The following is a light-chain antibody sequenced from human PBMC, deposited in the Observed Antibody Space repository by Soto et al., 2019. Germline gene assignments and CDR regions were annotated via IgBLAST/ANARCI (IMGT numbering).Light chain of an antibody. CDR2: EGS. CDR3: CSYAGSSTFDVV. Sequence: LTQPASVSGSPGQSITISCTGTSSDVGSYNLVSWYQQHPGKAPKLMIYEGSKRPSGVSNRFSGSKSGNTASLTISGLQAEDEADYYCCSYAGSSTFDVVFGGGTKVTVL. V-gene: IGLV2-23*03. J-gene: IGLJ2*01. CDR1: SSDVGSYNL.